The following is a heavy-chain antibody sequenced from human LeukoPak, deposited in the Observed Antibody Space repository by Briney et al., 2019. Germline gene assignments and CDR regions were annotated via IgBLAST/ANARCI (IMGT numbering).Heavy chain of an antibody. CDR2: IYYSGST. CDR1: GGSISSYY. V-gene: IGHV4-59*08. CDR3: ARLNVAAAGTLFDP. J-gene: IGHJ5*02. Sequence: SETLSLTCTVSGGSISSYYWSWIRQPPGKGLEWIGYIYYSGSTNYNPSLKSRVTISVDTSKNQFSLKLSSVTAADTAVYYCARLNVAAAGTLFDPWGQGTLITVSS. D-gene: IGHD6-13*01.